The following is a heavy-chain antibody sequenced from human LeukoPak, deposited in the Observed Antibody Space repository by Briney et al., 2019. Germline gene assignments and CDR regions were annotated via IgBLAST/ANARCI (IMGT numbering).Heavy chain of an antibody. Sequence: SETLSLTCTVSGGSISSGGYYWSWIRQHPGKGLEWLGEINHSGSTNYNPSLKSRVTISVDTSKNQFSLKLSSVTAADTAVYYCARGPRITIFGVVINYYYYGMDVWGQGTTVTVSS. CDR2: INHSGST. CDR3: ARGPRITIFGVVINYYYYGMDV. V-gene: IGHV4-31*03. CDR1: GGSISSGGYY. D-gene: IGHD3-3*01. J-gene: IGHJ6*02.